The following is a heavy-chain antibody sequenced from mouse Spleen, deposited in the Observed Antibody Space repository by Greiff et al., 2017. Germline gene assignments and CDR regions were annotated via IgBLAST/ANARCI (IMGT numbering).Heavy chain of an antibody. CDR1: GYTFTSYT. CDR3: ARSGVVQTYYYAMDY. J-gene: IGHJ4*01. CDR2: INPSSGYT. Sequence: VQLVESAAELARPGASVKMSCKASGYTFTSYTMHWVKQRPGQGLEWIGYINPSSGYTEYNQKFKDKTTLTADKSSSTAYMQLSSLTSEDSAVYYCARSGVVQTYYYAMDYWGQGTSVTVSS. D-gene: IGHD1-1*01. V-gene: IGHV1-4*02.